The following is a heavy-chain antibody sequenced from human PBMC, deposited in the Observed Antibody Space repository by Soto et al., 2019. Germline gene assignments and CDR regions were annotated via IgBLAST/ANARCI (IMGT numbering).Heavy chain of an antibody. CDR2: ISSSGSYA. D-gene: IGHD3-10*01. CDR1: GFIFSDYY. CDR3: ARDSSLDVRPLDH. V-gene: IGHV3-11*06. J-gene: IGHJ4*02. Sequence: QVQLVESGGGLVKPGGSLRLSCAASGFIFSDYYMNWIRQAPGKGLEWVSYISSSGSYAKYADSVKGRFTISRDNAKKSVYLQMSSLRAEDTAFYYCARDSSLDVRPLDHWGQGTLVTVSS.